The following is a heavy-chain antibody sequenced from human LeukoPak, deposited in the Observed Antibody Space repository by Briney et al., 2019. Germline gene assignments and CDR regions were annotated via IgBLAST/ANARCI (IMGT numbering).Heavy chain of an antibody. CDR1: GFTFSSYA. V-gene: IGHV3-53*01. CDR2: IYSGGST. Sequence: GGSLKLSCAASGFTFSSYAMSWVRQAPGKGLEWVSVIYSGGSTYYADSVKGRFTISRDNSKNTVYLQVNSLRGEDTAVYYCARVRTLNSVAGTVDYWGQGTLVTVSS. CDR3: ARVRTLNSVAGTVDY. J-gene: IGHJ4*02. D-gene: IGHD6-19*01.